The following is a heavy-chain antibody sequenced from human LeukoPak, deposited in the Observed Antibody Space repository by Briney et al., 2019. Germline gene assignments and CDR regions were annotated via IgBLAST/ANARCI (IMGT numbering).Heavy chain of an antibody. D-gene: IGHD6-19*01. Sequence: SETLSLTCTVSGGSISSYYWSWIRQPAGKGLEWIGRIYTSGSTNYNPSLKSRVTMSVDTSKNQFSLKLSSVTAADTAVYYCAREEGQWLVRGVWFDPWGQGTLVTVSS. J-gene: IGHJ5*02. CDR2: IYTSGST. CDR3: AREEGQWLVRGVWFDP. CDR1: GGSISSYY. V-gene: IGHV4-4*07.